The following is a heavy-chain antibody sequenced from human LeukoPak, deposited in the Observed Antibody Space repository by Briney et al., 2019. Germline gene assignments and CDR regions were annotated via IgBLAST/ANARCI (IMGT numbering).Heavy chain of an antibody. CDR1: GFIFSDYG. Sequence: GGSLRLSCAASGFIFSDYGMHWVRQAPGKGLEWVAFISYDGSNKHYADSVKGRFTISRDNPKNTLYLQMNSLRAEDTAVYYCAKDPPPRLYGDSGYWAQGPLATASS. J-gene: IGHJ4*02. CDR3: AKDPPPRLYGDSGY. CDR2: ISYDGSNK. D-gene: IGHD4-17*01. V-gene: IGHV3-30*18.